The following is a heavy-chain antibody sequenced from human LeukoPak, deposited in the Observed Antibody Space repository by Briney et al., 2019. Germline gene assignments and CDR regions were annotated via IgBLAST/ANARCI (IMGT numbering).Heavy chain of an antibody. Sequence: SESLSLTCGVHAVSITGYYWSWLRQPPGEALEWIGEVDPRGYTNYNPSLHSRVTMSVDTSKNQLFLNLTSLTAADTAIYYCARILCGPTQHRCYNYWGRGALVTVSS. D-gene: IGHD2-21*01. CDR3: ARILCGPTQHRCYNY. CDR1: AVSITGYY. J-gene: IGHJ4*02. V-gene: IGHV4-34*01. CDR2: VDPRGYT.